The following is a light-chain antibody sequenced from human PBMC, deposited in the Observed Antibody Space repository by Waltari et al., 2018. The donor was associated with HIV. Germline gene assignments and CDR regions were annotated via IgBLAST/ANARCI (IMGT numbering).Light chain of an antibody. Sequence: DTQMTQSPSSVSASVGDRVSISCRASQSVGTSVAWYQQKPGRTPKLIIFEASRLQPGVPSRFSGSGSGTYFTLTISSLQPEDLATYYCQQADSFPHPFGQGT. V-gene: IGKV1-12*01. CDR3: QQADSFPHP. J-gene: IGKJ2*01. CDR1: QSVGTS. CDR2: EAS.